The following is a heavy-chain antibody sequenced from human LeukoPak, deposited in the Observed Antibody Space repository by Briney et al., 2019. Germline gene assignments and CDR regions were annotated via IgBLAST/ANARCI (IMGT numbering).Heavy chain of an antibody. V-gene: IGHV4-59*01. CDR1: GGSISSYY. CDR3: ARDRNYYGSGSYYFDY. J-gene: IGHJ4*02. D-gene: IGHD3-10*01. CDR2: IYYSGST. Sequence: SETLSLTCTVSGGSISSYYWSWIRQPPGKGLEWIGYIYYSGSTNYNPSLKSRATISVDTSKNQFSLKLSSVTAADTAVYYCARDRNYYGSGSYYFDYWGQGTLVTVSS.